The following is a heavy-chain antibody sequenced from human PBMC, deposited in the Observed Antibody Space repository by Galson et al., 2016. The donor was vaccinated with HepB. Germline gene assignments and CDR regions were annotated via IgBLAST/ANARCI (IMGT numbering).Heavy chain of an antibody. CDR1: GYTFTRSG. D-gene: IGHD1-1*01. V-gene: IGHV1-18*01. Sequence: SVKVSCKASGYTFTRSGISWVRQAPGHGLEWMGWISGYNGNTNYAKKFQGRVTMTTDTSTSTAYMELRSLRSDDTAVYYCARDTGTTQYLDQWGQGTLVTVSS. J-gene: IGHJ4*02. CDR3: ARDTGTTQYLDQ. CDR2: ISGYNGNT.